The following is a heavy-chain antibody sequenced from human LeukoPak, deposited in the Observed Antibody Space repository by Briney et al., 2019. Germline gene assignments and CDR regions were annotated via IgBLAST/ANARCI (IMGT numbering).Heavy chain of an antibody. CDR1: GDSVSRGGYY. CDR2: IYSSGSI. D-gene: IGHD2-2*01. J-gene: IGHJ5*02. V-gene: IGHV4-31*03. CDR3: ARGYGSNSYSPGFDP. Sequence: SQTLSLTCTVSGDSVSRGGYYWSWIRQHPVKGLEWIGYIYSSGSIFYNPSLKSRLALSKDTSKNQFSLNLSSVTAADTAVYYCARGYGSNSYSPGFDPWGQGTLVTVSS.